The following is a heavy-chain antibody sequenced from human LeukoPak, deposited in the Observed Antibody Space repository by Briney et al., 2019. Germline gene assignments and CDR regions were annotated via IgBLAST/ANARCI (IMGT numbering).Heavy chain of an antibody. D-gene: IGHD2-15*01. J-gene: IGHJ4*02. CDR2: IYYSGST. CDR1: GGSISSSSYY. CDR3: ARHALVVVAIDY. V-gene: IGHV4-39*01. Sequence: SETLSLTCTVSGGSISSSSYYWGWIRQPPGKGLEWIGSIYYSGSTYYNPPLKSRVTISVDTSKNQFSLKLSSVTAADTAVYYCARHALVVVAIDYWGQGTLVTVAS.